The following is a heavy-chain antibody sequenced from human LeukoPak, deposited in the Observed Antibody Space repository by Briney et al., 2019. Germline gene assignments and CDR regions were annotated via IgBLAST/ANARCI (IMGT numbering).Heavy chain of an antibody. CDR2: IYHSGST. D-gene: IGHD3-22*01. V-gene: IGHV4-31*03. J-gene: IGHJ4*02. CDR1: GGSISSGGYY. CDR3: ARERVSDYYDSSGYDY. Sequence: SQTLSLTCTVSGGSISSGGYYWSWIRQHPGKGLGWIGYIYHSGSTYYNPSLKSRVTISVDTSKNQFSLKLSSVTAADTAVYYCARERVSDYYDSSGYDYWGQGTLVTVSS.